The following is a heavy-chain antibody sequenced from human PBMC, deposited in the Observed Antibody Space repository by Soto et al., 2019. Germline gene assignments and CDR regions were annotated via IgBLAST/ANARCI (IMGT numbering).Heavy chain of an antibody. Sequence: GGSLRLSCEASGFTFSSYGLHWVRQAPGKGLEWVGIVSSDGRKKFYADSVKGRLTISRDNSKNTLYLQINSLKTEDTAVYYCTTDGLITFGGVLVPNWFDYWGQGTLVTVSS. V-gene: IGHV3-33*03. CDR3: TTDGLITFGGVLVPNWFDY. CDR1: GFTFSSYG. CDR2: VSSDGRKK. J-gene: IGHJ5*01. D-gene: IGHD3-16*02.